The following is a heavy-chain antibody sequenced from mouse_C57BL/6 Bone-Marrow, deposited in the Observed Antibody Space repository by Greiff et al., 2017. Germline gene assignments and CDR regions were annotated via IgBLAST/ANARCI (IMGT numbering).Heavy chain of an antibody. D-gene: IGHD1-1*01. CDR2: IYPSDSET. Sequence: QLQQPGAELVRPGSSVKLSCKASGYTFTSYWMDWVKQRPGQGLEWIGNIYPSDSETHYNQKFKDKATLTVDKSSRTAYMQLSSLTSEDSAVYYCARGTTVVATPVFDYWGQGTTLTVSS. CDR3: ARGTTVVATPVFDY. J-gene: IGHJ2*01. CDR1: GYTFTSYW. V-gene: IGHV1-61*01.